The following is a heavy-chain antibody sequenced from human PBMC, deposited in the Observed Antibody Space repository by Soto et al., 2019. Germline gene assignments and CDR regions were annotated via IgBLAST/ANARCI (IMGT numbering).Heavy chain of an antibody. CDR3: AKDLGSSGWWGEGG. CDR2: ISGSGGST. CDR1: GFTFSSYA. V-gene: IGHV3-23*01. Sequence: QPGGSLRLSCAASGFTFSSYAMSWVRQAPGKGLEWVSAISGSGGSTYYADSVKGRFTISRDNSKNTLYLQMNSLRAEDTAVYYCAKDLGSSGWWGEGGWGQGTLVTVSS. J-gene: IGHJ4*02. D-gene: IGHD6-19*01.